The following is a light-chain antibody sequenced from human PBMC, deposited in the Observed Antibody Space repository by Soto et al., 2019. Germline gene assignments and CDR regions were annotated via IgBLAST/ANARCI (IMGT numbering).Light chain of an antibody. Sequence: DIQMTQSPSSLSASVGDRVTITCQASHDIRKYLNWYQQKPGKAPRLLIYDASNMEKGVPSRFTGSGYGTDFILTISSLQPEDIATYYCQQYENFPITFGQGTRLATK. CDR2: DAS. V-gene: IGKV1-33*01. CDR3: QQYENFPIT. CDR1: HDIRKY. J-gene: IGKJ5*01.